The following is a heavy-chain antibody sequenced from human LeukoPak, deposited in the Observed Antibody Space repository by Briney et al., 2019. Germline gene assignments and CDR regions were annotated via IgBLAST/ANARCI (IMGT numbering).Heavy chain of an antibody. V-gene: IGHV3-23*01. CDR3: AKVGVYGSGSPIPPFEYYFDY. CDR2: ISGSGGST. J-gene: IGHJ4*02. D-gene: IGHD3-10*01. CDR1: GFTFSSYA. Sequence: PGGSLRLSCAASGFTFSSYAMSWVRQAPGKGLEWVSAISGSGGSTYYADSVKGRFTISRDNSKNTLYLQMNSLRAEDTAVYYCAKVGVYGSGSPIPPFEYYFDYWGQGTLVTVSS.